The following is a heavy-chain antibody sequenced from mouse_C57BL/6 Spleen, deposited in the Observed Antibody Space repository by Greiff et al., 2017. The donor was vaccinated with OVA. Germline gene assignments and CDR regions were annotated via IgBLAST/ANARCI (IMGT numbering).Heavy chain of an antibody. Sequence: EVQRVESGGDLVKPGGSLKLSCAASGFTFSSYGMSWVRQTPDKRLEWVATISSGGSYTYYPDSVKGRFTISRDNAKNTLYLQMSSLKSEDTAMYYCARVRDSSYYFDYWGQGTTLTVSS. CDR1: GFTFSSYG. CDR3: ARVRDSSYYFDY. CDR2: ISSGGSYT. J-gene: IGHJ2*01. V-gene: IGHV5-6*01.